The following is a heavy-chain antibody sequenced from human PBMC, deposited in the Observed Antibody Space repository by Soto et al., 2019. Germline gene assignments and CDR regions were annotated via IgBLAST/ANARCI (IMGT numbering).Heavy chain of an antibody. Sequence: GASVKVSCKTSGYTFNTYGINWVRQAPGQGLELMGWISAYDGKTTYAEKFQGRVTITADESTSTAYMELSSLRSEDTAVYYCARTEAYSSSWYYFDYWGQGTLVTVSS. CDR1: GYTFNTYG. CDR3: ARTEAYSSSWYYFDY. CDR2: ISAYDGKT. J-gene: IGHJ4*02. V-gene: IGHV1-18*01. D-gene: IGHD6-13*01.